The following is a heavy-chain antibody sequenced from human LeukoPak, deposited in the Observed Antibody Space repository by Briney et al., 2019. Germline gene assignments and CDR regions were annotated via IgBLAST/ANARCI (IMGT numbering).Heavy chain of an antibody. V-gene: IGHV4-59*02. CDR1: GGSVSGYY. CDR3: ARHKDSGDYPLDY. Sequence: SETLSLTCAVSGGSVSGYYWSWIRQPPGKGLEWIGYIYYSGNTNYNPSLKSRLIMSLDTSKNHFSLKLNSVTAADTAVYYCARHKDSGDYPLDYWGQGILVSVSS. CDR2: IYYSGNT. D-gene: IGHD4-17*01. J-gene: IGHJ4*02.